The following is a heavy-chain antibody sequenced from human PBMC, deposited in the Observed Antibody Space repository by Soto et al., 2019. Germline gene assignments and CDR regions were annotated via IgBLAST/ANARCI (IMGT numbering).Heavy chain of an antibody. Sequence: QVQLVESGGGVVQPGRSLRLSCAASGFTFSSYGMHWVRQAPGKGLEWVAVIWYDGSNKYYADSVKGRFTISRDNSKNTLYLQMNSLRAEDTAVYYCARDNGWGAGLPTNFDYWGQGTLVTVSS. V-gene: IGHV3-33*01. CDR2: IWYDGSNK. CDR1: GFTFSSYG. CDR3: ARDNGWGAGLPTNFDY. D-gene: IGHD3-16*01. J-gene: IGHJ4*02.